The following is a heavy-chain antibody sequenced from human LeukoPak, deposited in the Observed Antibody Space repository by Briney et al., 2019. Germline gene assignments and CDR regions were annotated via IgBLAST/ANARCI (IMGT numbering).Heavy chain of an antibody. V-gene: IGHV3-30*18. J-gene: IGHJ4*02. CDR3: AKNGMTTVTYFDY. CDR2: ISYDGSNK. D-gene: IGHD4-17*01. Sequence: QPGGSLRLSCAASGFTFSSYGMHWVRQAPGKGLEWVAVISYDGSNKYYADSVKGRFTISRDNSKNTLYLQMNSLRAEDTAVYYCAKNGMTTVTYFDYWGQGTLVTVSS. CDR1: GFTFSSYG.